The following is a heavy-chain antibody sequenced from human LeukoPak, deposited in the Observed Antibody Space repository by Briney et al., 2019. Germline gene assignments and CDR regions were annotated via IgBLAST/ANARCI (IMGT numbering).Heavy chain of an antibody. CDR3: AIGSGSYYGRYFQH. V-gene: IGHV1-18*01. Sequence: ASVKVSCKASGYTVTSCGISWVRQAPGQGLEWMGWISAYNGNTKYAQKLQGRVTLTTDPSTSTAYMELRRLRYDHTAVYYCAIGSGSYYGRYFQHWGQGTLVTVSS. CDR2: ISAYNGNT. J-gene: IGHJ1*01. CDR1: GYTVTSCG. D-gene: IGHD1-26*01.